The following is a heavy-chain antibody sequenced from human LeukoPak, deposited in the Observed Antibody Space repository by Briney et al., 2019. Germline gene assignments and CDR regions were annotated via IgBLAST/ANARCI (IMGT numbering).Heavy chain of an antibody. V-gene: IGHV3-21*01. J-gene: IGHJ4*02. D-gene: IGHD1-26*01. Sequence: GGSLRLSCAASGFTFSSYSMNWVRQAPGKGLEWVSSISSSSSYIYYADSVRGRFTISRDNAKNSLYLQMNSLRAEDTAVYYCARDLLVGASLPLDYWGQGTLVTVSS. CDR1: GFTFSSYS. CDR3: ARDLLVGASLPLDY. CDR2: ISSSSSYI.